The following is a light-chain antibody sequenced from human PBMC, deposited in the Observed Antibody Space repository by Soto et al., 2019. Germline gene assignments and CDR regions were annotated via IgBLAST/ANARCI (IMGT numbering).Light chain of an antibody. J-gene: IGLJ1*01. V-gene: IGLV2-14*01. CDR3: SSFTTTSTHV. CDR1: SSDVGGYKY. CDR2: EVN. Sequence: QSVLTQPASVSGSPGQSITISCTGTSSDVGGYKYVSWYQQHPGKAPKLMIYEVNNRPSGVSNRFSGSKSGNTASLTVSGLQAEDEADYYCSSFTTTSTHVFGTGTKVTVL.